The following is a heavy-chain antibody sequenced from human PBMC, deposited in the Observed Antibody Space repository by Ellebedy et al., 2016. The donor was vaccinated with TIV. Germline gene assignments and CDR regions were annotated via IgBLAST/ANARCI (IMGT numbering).Heavy chain of an antibody. V-gene: IGHV3-53*01. CDR3: ARGQLRLGELSLAPFDY. J-gene: IGHJ4*02. CDR1: GFNVSSNY. Sequence: GGSLRLSCAASGFNVSSNYMSWVRQAPGKGLEWVSLIYSGGTTHYADSVKGRFSISRDKSKNTMYLQMNSLRAEDTAMYYCARGQLRLGELSLAPFDYWGQGTLVTVSS. D-gene: IGHD3-16*02. CDR2: IYSGGTT.